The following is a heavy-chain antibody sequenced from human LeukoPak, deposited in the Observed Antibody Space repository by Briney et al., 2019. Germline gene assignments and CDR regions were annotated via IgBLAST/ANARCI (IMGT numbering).Heavy chain of an antibody. V-gene: IGHV4-34*01. J-gene: IGHJ4*02. CDR3: ARSRYYYDSSGYYLDY. CDR2: IKHSGST. Sequence: PSETLSLTCAVYGGSFSGYYWSWIRQPPGKGLECIGEIKHSGSTNYNPSLKSRVTISVDTSKNQFSLKLSSVTAADTAVYYCARSRYYYDSSGYYLDYWGQGTLVTVSS. CDR1: GGSFSGYY. D-gene: IGHD3-22*01.